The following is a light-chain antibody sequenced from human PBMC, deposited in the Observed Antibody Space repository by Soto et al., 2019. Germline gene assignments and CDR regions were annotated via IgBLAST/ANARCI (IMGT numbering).Light chain of an antibody. V-gene: IGKV1-5*03. CDR1: QTITNL. CDR2: KAS. Sequence: DIQLTQSPSTLSASVGDRVTITFLASQTITNLLAWYQQKRGKAPKLLVYKASTLKSGVPSRFSGSGSGTEFTLTISSLQPDDFETYYCQHYNSYSEAFGQGTKVDIK. J-gene: IGKJ1*01. CDR3: QHYNSYSEA.